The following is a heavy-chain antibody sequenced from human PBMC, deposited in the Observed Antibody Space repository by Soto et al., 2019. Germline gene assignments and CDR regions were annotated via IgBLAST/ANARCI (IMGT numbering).Heavy chain of an antibody. Sequence: GESMKISCKGSGYSFTSYWIGWARQMPGKGLEWMGIIYPGDSDTRYSPSFQGQVTISADKTITTAYVQWSSLKAPDTAMYYCARQRYGGKSYSGMDIWGQGTTVTVSS. CDR2: IYPGDSDT. CDR1: GYSFTSYW. V-gene: IGHV5-51*01. D-gene: IGHD5-18*01. J-gene: IGHJ6*02. CDR3: ARQRYGGKSYSGMDI.